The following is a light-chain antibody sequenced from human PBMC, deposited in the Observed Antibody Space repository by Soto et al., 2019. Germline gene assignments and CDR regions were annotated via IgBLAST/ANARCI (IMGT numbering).Light chain of an antibody. CDR1: QSVTSRF. CDR2: GAS. CDR3: QQYGSLFT. Sequence: EIVLTQSPGTLSLSPGERATLSCRASQSVTSRFFAWYQHKPGQAPRLLMYGASSRATGIPDRFSGSVSGKDFTLTISRLEPEDFAVYYCQQYGSLFTFGPGTKVDIK. V-gene: IGKV3-20*01. J-gene: IGKJ3*01.